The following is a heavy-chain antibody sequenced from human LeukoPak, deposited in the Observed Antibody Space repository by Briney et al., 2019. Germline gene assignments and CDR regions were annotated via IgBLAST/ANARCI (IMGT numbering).Heavy chain of an antibody. V-gene: IGHV3-23*01. CDR3: VREAGYCASVCLKSNWFDP. CDR2: ISNGNT. J-gene: IGHJ5*02. Sequence: GGSLRLSCAASGFPFSNHAMSWVRQPPGKGLEWVSAISNGNTYYADSVRGRFTISRDDSKNMVYLQMNSLRVEDTARYYCVREAGYCASVCLKSNWFDPWGQGALVTVSS. D-gene: IGHD2-21*02. CDR1: GFPFSNHA.